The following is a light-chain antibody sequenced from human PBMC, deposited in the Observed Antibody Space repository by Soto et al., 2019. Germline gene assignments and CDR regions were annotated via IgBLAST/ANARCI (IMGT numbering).Light chain of an antibody. CDR2: EVS. V-gene: IGLV2-14*01. CDR1: SSDVGSHNY. CDR3: SSYSSSSTV. J-gene: IGLJ1*01. Sequence: QSVLTQPASVSGSPGQSITISCTGTSSDVGSHNYVSWYQQHPGKAPKLMIYEVSTRPSGVSSRFSGSKSGNTASLTISGLQAEDEADYYCSSYSSSSTVFGTGTKVTVL.